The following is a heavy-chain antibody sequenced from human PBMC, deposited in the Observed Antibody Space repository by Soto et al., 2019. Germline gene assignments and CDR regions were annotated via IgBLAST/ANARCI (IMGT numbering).Heavy chain of an antibody. V-gene: IGHV1-18*04. Sequence: ASVKVSCKASGYTLTSYYMHWVRQAPGQGFEWMGRISANNGNTSYAQKLEGRVTMTTDTSTSTAYMELRSLRSDDTAVYYCARDLNHDFWSGYPNWFDPWGQGTLVTVSS. J-gene: IGHJ5*02. CDR3: ARDLNHDFWSGYPNWFDP. D-gene: IGHD3-3*01. CDR2: ISANNGNT. CDR1: GYTLTSYY.